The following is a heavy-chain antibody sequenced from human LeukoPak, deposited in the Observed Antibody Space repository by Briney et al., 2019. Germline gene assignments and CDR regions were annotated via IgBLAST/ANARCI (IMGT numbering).Heavy chain of an antibody. CDR2: ISASGGET. J-gene: IGHJ4*02. CDR3: AKDAPGPEY. CDR1: GLTFSSYS. Sequence: PGGSLRLSCVVSGLTFSSYSMTWVRQAPGKGLEWVSGISASGGETWYPDSVKGRFTISRDNSKNTLFLQMNSLRVEDTAIYYCAKDAPGPEYWGQGTLVTVSS. V-gene: IGHV3-23*01.